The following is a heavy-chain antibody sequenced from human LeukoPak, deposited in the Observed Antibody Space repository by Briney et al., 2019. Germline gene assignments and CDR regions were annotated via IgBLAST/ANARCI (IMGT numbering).Heavy chain of an antibody. V-gene: IGHV1-8*03. J-gene: IGHJ5*02. D-gene: IGHD3-9*01. Sequence: ASVKVSCKASGYTFTSYDINWVRQATGQGLEWMGWMNPNSANTGYAQKFQGRVTITRDTSASTAYMELSSLRSEDTAVYYCARGGRYFDWLLSGDWFDPWGQGTLVTVSS. CDR2: MNPNSANT. CDR3: ARGGRYFDWLLSGDWFDP. CDR1: GYTFTSYD.